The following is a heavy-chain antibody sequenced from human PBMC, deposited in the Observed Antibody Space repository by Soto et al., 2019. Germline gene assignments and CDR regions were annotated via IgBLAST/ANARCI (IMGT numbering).Heavy chain of an antibody. CDR3: FQAEDGIRDSPSVSAFLLNRSSDL. V-gene: IGHV4-31*02. D-gene: IGHD2-15*01. Sequence: GKGLEWIGYIYYSGRTYYNPSLKSRVTISVDSSKNHLSLKLSSVTAADTAVYFFFQAEDGIRDSPSVSAFLLNRSSDL. CDR2: IYYSGRT. J-gene: IGHJ2*01.